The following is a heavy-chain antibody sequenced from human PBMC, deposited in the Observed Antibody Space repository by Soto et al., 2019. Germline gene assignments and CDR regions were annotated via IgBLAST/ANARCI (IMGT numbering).Heavy chain of an antibody. Sequence: ASVKVSCKASGYTFTGYYMHWVRQAPGQGLEWMGWINPNSGGTNYAQKFQGWVTMTRDTSISTAYMELSRLRSDDTAVYYCARHAHSNGCNFAYWSQGTLVTVSS. CDR3: ARHAHSNGCNFAY. D-gene: IGHD6-19*01. J-gene: IGHJ4*02. CDR2: INPNSGGT. CDR1: GYTFTGYY. V-gene: IGHV1-2*04.